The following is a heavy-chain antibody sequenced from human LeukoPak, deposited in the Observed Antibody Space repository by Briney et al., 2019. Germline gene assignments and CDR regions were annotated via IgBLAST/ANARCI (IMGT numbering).Heavy chain of an antibody. V-gene: IGHV3-66*01. CDR1: GFTVSSNY. CDR2: IYSGGST. CDR3: ARVYYDSSGYYLYYFDY. Sequence: GGSLRLSCAASGFTVSSNYMSWVRQAPGKGLEWVSVIYSGGSTYYADSVKGRFTISRDNSKNTLYLQMNSLRAEDTAVYYCARVYYDSSGYYLYYFDYWGQGTLVTVSS. D-gene: IGHD3-22*01. J-gene: IGHJ4*02.